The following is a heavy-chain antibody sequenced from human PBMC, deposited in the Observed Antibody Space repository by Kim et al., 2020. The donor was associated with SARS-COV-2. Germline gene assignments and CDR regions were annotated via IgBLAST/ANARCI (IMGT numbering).Heavy chain of an antibody. CDR1: GFTFSSYE. J-gene: IGHJ6*04. D-gene: IGHD3-9*01. V-gene: IGHV3-48*03. CDR3: AGDRYDMGMDV. CDR2: ISSSGSTI. Sequence: GGSLRLSCAASGFTFSSYEMNWVLQAPGKGLEWVSYISSSGSTIYYADSVKGRFTISRDNAKNSLYLQMNSLRAGDTAVYYCAGDRYDMGMDVWGKGTTVTVSS.